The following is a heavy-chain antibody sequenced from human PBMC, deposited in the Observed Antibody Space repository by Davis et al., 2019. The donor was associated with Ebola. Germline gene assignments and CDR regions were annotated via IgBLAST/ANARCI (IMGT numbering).Heavy chain of an antibody. V-gene: IGHV3-48*02. CDR1: GFIVGSNY. CDR2: INWNSDSI. Sequence: GESLKISCAASGFIVGSNYMTWVRQAPGKGLEWVSGINWNSDSIVYADSVKGRFTISRDNAKNSLFLQMNSLRDEDTAVYYCARDGYSNDWGDYWGQGTLVTVSS. J-gene: IGHJ4*02. D-gene: IGHD6-19*01. CDR3: ARDGYSNDWGDY.